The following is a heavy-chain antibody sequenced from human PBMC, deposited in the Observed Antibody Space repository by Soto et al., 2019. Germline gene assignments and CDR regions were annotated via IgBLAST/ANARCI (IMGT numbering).Heavy chain of an antibody. J-gene: IGHJ3*02. CDR2: IRSKANSYAT. V-gene: IGHV3-73*01. CDR3: TYAPPQSRDAFDI. D-gene: IGHD6-19*01. CDR1: GFTFSGSA. Sequence: GGSLRLSCAAAGFTFSGSAMHWVRQASGKGLEWVGRIRSKANSYATAYAASVKGRFTISRDDSKNTAYLQMNSLKTEDTAVYYCTYAPPQSRDAFDIWGQGTMVTVS.